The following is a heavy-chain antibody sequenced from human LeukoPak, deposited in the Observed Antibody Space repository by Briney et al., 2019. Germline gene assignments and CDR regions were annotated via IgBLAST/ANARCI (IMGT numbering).Heavy chain of an antibody. V-gene: IGHV3-30*18. D-gene: IGHD2-2*01. CDR1: GFTFNNYG. Sequence: GKSLRLSCAASGFTFNNYGMHWVRQAPGEGPEWVAVISYDGRNIHYPDSVKGRFTISRDISTDTLWLQMDSLRTEDTAVYYCAKGPLRGTAAAIDYWGQGTLVTVSS. CDR3: AKGPLRGTAAAIDY. CDR2: ISYDGRNI. J-gene: IGHJ4*02.